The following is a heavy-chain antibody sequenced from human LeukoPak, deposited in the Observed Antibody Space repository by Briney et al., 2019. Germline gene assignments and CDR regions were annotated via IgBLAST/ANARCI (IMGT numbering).Heavy chain of an antibody. Sequence: SETLSLTCTVSGGSISSYYWSWIRQPPGKGLEWIGYIYYSGSTNYSPSLKSRVTISVDTSKNQFSLKLSSVTAADTAVYYCARVGRTGFDPWGQGTLVTVSS. V-gene: IGHV4-59*01. CDR1: GGSISSYY. J-gene: IGHJ5*02. CDR3: ARVGRTGFDP. D-gene: IGHD1-26*01. CDR2: IYYSGST.